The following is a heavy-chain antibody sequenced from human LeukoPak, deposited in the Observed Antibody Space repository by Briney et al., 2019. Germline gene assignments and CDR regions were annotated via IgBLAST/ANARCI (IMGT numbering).Heavy chain of an antibody. D-gene: IGHD2-21*02. J-gene: IGHJ1*01. CDR2: ISGSGGST. Sequence: GGSLRLSCAASGVTVSSNYISWVRQAPGKGLEWVSAISGSGGSTAYADSVKGRFTISRDNSKNTLYLQMNSLRAEDTAVYYCAEDMGEPAYCGGDCYSRYFQHWGQGTLVTVSS. V-gene: IGHV3-23*01. CDR3: AEDMGEPAYCGGDCYSRYFQH. CDR1: GVTVSSNY.